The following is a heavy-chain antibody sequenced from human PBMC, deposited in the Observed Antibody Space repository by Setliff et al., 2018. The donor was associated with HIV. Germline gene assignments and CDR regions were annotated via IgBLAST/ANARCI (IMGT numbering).Heavy chain of an antibody. Sequence: SETLSLTCTVSGGSISSGSYYWSWIRQPAGKGLEWIGRIYTSGSTNYNPSLEDRVTMSVDTSNNQFSLSLRSVTAADTAIYYCARSIHGGGSEPFDTWGQGILVTVSS. CDR2: IYTSGST. CDR1: GGSISSGSYY. D-gene: IGHD3-10*01. CDR3: ARSIHGGGSEPFDT. V-gene: IGHV4-61*02. J-gene: IGHJ5*02.